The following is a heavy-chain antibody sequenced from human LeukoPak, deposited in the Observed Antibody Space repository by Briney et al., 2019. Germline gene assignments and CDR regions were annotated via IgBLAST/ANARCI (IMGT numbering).Heavy chain of an antibody. D-gene: IGHD3-22*01. J-gene: IGHJ6*02. CDR2: ISDSGSPI. V-gene: IGHV3-48*03. Sequence: GGSLRLSCAASRFTLSSYEMNWVRQAPGKGLEWVPYISDSGSPIYYADSVRGRFTISRDNAKNSMYLQMNSLRAEDTAVYYCARDRGLDGMDVWGQGTTVSVSS. CDR3: ARDRGLDGMDV. CDR1: RFTLSSYE.